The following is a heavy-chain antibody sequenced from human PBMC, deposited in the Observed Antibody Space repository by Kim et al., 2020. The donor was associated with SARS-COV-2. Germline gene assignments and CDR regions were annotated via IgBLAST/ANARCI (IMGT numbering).Heavy chain of an antibody. CDR2: FNSDGSIT. CDR3: EVRATGGFVR. J-gene: IGHJ4*02. Sequence: GGSLRLSCAASGLTLSDYRIYWVHQAPGKGLVWVSRFNSDGSITTYADSVKGRFTVSRDYADNSVYLQMNNLRVEDTAVYYCEVRATGGFVRWGQGTLVT. V-gene: IGHV3-74*01. D-gene: IGHD2-15*01. CDR1: GLTLSDYR.